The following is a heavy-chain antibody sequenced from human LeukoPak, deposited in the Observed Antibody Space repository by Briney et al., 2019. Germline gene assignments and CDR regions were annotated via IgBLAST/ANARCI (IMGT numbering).Heavy chain of an antibody. Sequence: GGSLRLSCAASGFTFSDYYMSWIRQAPGKGLEWVSYISSSSSYTNYAGSVKGRFTISRDNAKNSLYLQMNSLRAEDTAVYYCARDPRYGSGANDYWGQGTLVTVSS. CDR1: GFTFSDYY. D-gene: IGHD3-10*01. CDR2: ISSSSSYT. V-gene: IGHV3-11*06. CDR3: ARDPRYGSGANDY. J-gene: IGHJ4*02.